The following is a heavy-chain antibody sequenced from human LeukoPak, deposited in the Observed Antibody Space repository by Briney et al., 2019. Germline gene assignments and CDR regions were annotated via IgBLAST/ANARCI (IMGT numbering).Heavy chain of an antibody. CDR2: LYSDGST. V-gene: IGHV3-66*01. CDR3: AREIGRGRISPYFDY. Sequence: GGSLRLSCAASGFTVSSNYMSWVRQALGKGLEWVSVLYSDGSTNYADSVKGRIIISRDNSKNTLYLQMNSLRVEDTAVYYCAREIGRGRISPYFDYWGQGTLVTVSS. J-gene: IGHJ4*02. CDR1: GFTVSSNY. D-gene: IGHD3-10*01.